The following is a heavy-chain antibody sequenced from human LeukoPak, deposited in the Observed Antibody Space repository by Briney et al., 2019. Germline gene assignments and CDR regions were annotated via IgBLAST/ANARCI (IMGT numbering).Heavy chain of an antibody. CDR2: IYYSGST. CDR1: GGSISSYY. CDR3: ARSAYLAVDY. D-gene: IGHD2-21*01. Sequence: SETLSLTCTVSGGSISSYYWSWIRQPPGKGLEWIGYIYYSGSTHYNPSLQHRVTISVDPSKNQFSLKLSSVPAADTAVYYCARSAYLAVDYWGQGTLVSVSS. J-gene: IGHJ4*02. V-gene: IGHV4-59*08.